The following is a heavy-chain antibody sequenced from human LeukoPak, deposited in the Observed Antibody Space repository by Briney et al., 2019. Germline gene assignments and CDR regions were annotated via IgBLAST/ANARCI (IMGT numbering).Heavy chain of an antibody. CDR3: ARGPYNSRGQDYHYYMDV. J-gene: IGHJ6*03. V-gene: IGHV1-18*01. CDR2: ISGYNGHT. CDR1: GGTFSSYA. Sequence: ASVKVSCKASGGTFSSYAISWVRQAPGQGLEWMGWISGYNGHTNYAQKFQGRVTMTTDTSTSTAYMELRSLRSDDTDVYYCARGPYNSRGQDYHYYMDVWGRGTTVTVS. D-gene: IGHD3-22*01.